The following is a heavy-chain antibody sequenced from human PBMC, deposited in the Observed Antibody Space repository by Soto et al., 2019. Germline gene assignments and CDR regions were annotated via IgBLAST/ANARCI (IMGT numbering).Heavy chain of an antibody. CDR1: GFMFSSYA. CDR2: ISGSGGST. D-gene: IGHD2-21*02. CDR3: AKDGSWGDHYYFDN. Sequence: GGSLRLSCAVSGFMFSSYAMTWVRQAPGKGLEWVSSISGSGGSTYYSDSVRGQFTISRDNSKKMLYLEMNSLKGDDTAVYYCAKDGSWGDHYYFDNWGQGTLVTVSS. V-gene: IGHV3-23*01. J-gene: IGHJ4*02.